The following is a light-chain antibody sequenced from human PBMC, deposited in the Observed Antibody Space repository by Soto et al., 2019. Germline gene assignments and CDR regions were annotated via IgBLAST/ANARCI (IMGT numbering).Light chain of an antibody. Sequence: AIRMTQSPSSFSASTGDRVTITCRASQGISSYLAWYQQKPGKAPKLLIYAASTLQSGVPSRFSGSGSGTDFTLTFSCLQSEDFATYYCQQYYSYPRTFGQGTKVEI. CDR1: QGISSY. V-gene: IGKV1-8*01. CDR3: QQYYSYPRT. CDR2: AAS. J-gene: IGKJ1*01.